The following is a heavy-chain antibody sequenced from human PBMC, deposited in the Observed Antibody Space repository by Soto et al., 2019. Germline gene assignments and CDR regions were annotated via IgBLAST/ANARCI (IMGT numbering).Heavy chain of an antibody. CDR1: GGSVSSSSYY. CDR2: IYYSGST. CDR3: ARLTVATIRYFGY. D-gene: IGHD5-12*01. V-gene: IGHV4-39*01. Sequence: PSETLSLTCTVSGGSVSSSSYYWGWIRQPPGKGLEWIGSIYYSGSTYYNPSLKSRVTISVDTSKNQFSLKLNSVTAADTAVYYCARLTVATIRYFGYWGQGTLVTVSS. J-gene: IGHJ4*02.